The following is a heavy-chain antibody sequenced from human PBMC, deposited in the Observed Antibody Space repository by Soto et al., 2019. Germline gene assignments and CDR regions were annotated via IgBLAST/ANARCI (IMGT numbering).Heavy chain of an antibody. J-gene: IGHJ4*02. CDR3: ARERGYSYAFDY. Sequence: GGSLRLSCAASGFTFPTYGIHWVRQAPGKGLEWVAVISYDGSKKYFADSVKGRFTISRDNSKNALYLQMNSLRAEDTAVYYCARERGYSYAFDYWGQGTLVTVSS. CDR2: ISYDGSKK. CDR1: GFTFPTYG. D-gene: IGHD5-18*01. V-gene: IGHV3-30*03.